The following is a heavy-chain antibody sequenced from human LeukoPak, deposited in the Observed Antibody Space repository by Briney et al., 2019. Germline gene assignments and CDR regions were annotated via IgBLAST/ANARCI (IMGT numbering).Heavy chain of an antibody. D-gene: IGHD3-22*01. CDR1: GFTFNIYA. Sequence: GGSLRLSCAASGFTFNIYAMNWVRQAPGKGLEWVSAMSGSGGSTYYADSVKGRFTISRDNSKNTLYLQVNSLRAGDTALYYCAKTSEPYYNIGKALDFWGQGTLVAVSS. V-gene: IGHV3-23*01. J-gene: IGHJ4*02. CDR3: AKTSEPYYNIGKALDF. CDR2: MSGSGGST.